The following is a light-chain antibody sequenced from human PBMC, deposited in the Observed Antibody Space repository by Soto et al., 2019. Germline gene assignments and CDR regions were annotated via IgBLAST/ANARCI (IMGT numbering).Light chain of an antibody. CDR1: ISDVGGYNY. J-gene: IGLJ3*02. CDR3: YSYTSSSTWV. Sequence: QSVLTQPASVSGSPGQSIAISFTGTISDVGGYNYVSWYQQHPGKAPKLIIYEVSNRPSGVSNRFSGSKSDNTASLTISGLQAEDEADYYCYSYTSSSTWVFGGGTKLTVL. CDR2: EVS. V-gene: IGLV2-14*01.